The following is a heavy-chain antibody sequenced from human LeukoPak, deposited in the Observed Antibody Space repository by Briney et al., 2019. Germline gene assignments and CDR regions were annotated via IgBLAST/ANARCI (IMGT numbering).Heavy chain of an antibody. J-gene: IGHJ3*02. Sequence: ASVKVFCKASGYTFTSYDINWVRQATGQGLELMGWMNPNSGNTGYAQKFQGRVTMTRNTSISTAYMELSSLRSEDTAVYFCEKSRAYEMATSDGAFDIWGQGTMVTVSS. V-gene: IGHV1-8*01. CDR1: GYTFTSYD. CDR2: MNPNSGNT. CDR3: EKSRAYEMATSDGAFDI. D-gene: IGHD5-24*01.